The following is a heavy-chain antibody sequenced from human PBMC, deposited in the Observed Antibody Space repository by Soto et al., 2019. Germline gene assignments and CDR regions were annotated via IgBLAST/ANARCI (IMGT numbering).Heavy chain of an antibody. J-gene: IGHJ4*02. CDR3: NKISLVGATGGPYFGY. CDR2: IKNKANSYTT. CDR1: GFIFSDHY. D-gene: IGHD1-26*01. Sequence: VQLVESGGGLVQPGGSLRLSCAASGFIFSDHYMDWVRQAPGKGLEWVGRIKNKANSYTTEYAASVKGRFTISRDDSKDSPYLQMNRLKTGGQAVLFRNKISLVGATGGPYFGYWGQGNLLTLSS. V-gene: IGHV3-72*01.